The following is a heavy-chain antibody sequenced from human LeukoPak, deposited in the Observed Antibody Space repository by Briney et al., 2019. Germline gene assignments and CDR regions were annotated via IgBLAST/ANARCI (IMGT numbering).Heavy chain of an antibody. Sequence: GESLKISCKGSGYRFTDYWIGWVRQMPGKGLEWMGIIWPGDSNTRYSPSFQGQVTISADRSISTAYLQWNSLKASDTAMYYCARHVATATTSWFDPWGQGTLVTVSS. D-gene: IGHD5-18*01. CDR1: GYRFTDYW. CDR2: IWPGDSNT. CDR3: ARHVATATTSWFDP. V-gene: IGHV5-51*01. J-gene: IGHJ5*02.